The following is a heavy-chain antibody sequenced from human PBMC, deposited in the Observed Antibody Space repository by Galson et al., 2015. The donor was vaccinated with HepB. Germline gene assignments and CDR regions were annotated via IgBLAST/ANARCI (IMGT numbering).Heavy chain of an antibody. J-gene: IGHJ4*02. CDR3: ATVALGSLRFLDY. CDR2: INGGGSDT. V-gene: IGHV3-74*01. Sequence: SLRLSCAASGFTFSSYWMYWVRQAPGKGLVWVSRINGGGSDTNYADSVKGRFTISRDNAKNTLFLQMNSLRVEDTAVYYCATVALGSLRFLDYWGQGTLVTVSS. D-gene: IGHD3-3*01. CDR1: GFTFSSYW.